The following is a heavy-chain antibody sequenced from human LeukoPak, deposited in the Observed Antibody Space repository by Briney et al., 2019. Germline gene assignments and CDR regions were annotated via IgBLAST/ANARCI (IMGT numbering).Heavy chain of an antibody. J-gene: IGHJ4*02. CDR2: LSGRGWNT. CDR1: GFTYSSYA. CDR3: AKIGRAHSGWYYFDY. V-gene: IGHV3-23*01. Sequence: GGPLRLSCAPSGFTYSSYAMRWLRQAPGKGREWVSALSGRGWNTLYADSVKGGFTISRDNSKNTLYLKMNSLRAEDTAVYYCAKIGRAHSGWYYFDYWGQGTLVTVSS. D-gene: IGHD6-19*01.